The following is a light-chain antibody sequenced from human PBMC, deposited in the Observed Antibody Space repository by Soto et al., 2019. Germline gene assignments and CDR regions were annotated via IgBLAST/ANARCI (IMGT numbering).Light chain of an antibody. Sequence: EIVLTQSPATLSLSPGERATLSYRASQSVSSYLAWYQQKPGQAPRLLIYGASSRATGIPDRFSGSGSGTDFTLTISRLEPEYFAVYYCQQYGSSPQTFGQGTKVDIK. V-gene: IGKV3-20*01. CDR2: GAS. CDR3: QQYGSSPQT. J-gene: IGKJ1*01. CDR1: QSVSSY.